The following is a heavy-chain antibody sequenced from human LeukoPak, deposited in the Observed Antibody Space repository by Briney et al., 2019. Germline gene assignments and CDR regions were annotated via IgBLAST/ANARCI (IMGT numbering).Heavy chain of an antibody. D-gene: IGHD3-22*01. CDR1: GFTFSSYG. V-gene: IGHV3-48*01. Sequence: GGSLRLSCAASGFTFSSYGMTWVRQAPGKGLEWVSYISSSSSTIYYADSVKGRFTISRDNAKNSLYLQMNSLRAEDTAAYYCAREVTGRSITMIVVASFDPWGQGTLVTVSS. J-gene: IGHJ5*02. CDR3: AREVTGRSITMIVVASFDP. CDR2: ISSSSSTI.